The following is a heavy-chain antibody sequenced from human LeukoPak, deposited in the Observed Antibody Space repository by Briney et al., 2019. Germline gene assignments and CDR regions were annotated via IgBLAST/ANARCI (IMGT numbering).Heavy chain of an antibody. CDR3: ARRSGSSGWYRKAFDI. CDR1: GYTFTSYD. Sequence: ASVKVSCKASGYTFTSYDINWVRLATGQGLEWMGWMNPNSGNTGYAQKFQGRVTITRNTSISTAYMELSSLRSEDTAVYYCARRSGSSGWYRKAFDIWGQGTMVTVSS. V-gene: IGHV1-8*03. J-gene: IGHJ3*02. D-gene: IGHD6-19*01. CDR2: MNPNSGNT.